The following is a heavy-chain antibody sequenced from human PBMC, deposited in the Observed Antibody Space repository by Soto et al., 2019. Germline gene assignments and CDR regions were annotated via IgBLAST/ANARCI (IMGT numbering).Heavy chain of an antibody. CDR2: IIPIFGTA. CDR1: GGPFSSYA. CDR3: ARVHVDTAMVPSPVNYYYYGMDV. J-gene: IGHJ6*02. D-gene: IGHD5-18*01. Sequence: GXAVKVSCKASGGPFSSYAIIWVRQSPGQGLEWMGGIIPIFGTANYAQKFQGRVTITADESTSTAYMELSSLRSEDTAVYYCARVHVDTAMVPSPVNYYYYGMDVWGQGTTVTVSS. V-gene: IGHV1-69*01.